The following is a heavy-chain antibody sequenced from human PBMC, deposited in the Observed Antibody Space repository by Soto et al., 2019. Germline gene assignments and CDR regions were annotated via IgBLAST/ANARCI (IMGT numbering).Heavy chain of an antibody. CDR3: AREWGSRWPFWYFDL. CDR1: GASIRSYY. D-gene: IGHD6-13*01. V-gene: IGHV4-4*08. Sequence: SETLSLTCSVSGASIRSYYWHWIRQPPGKGLEWIGYVYTSDYTRYSSSLKSRVTISRDTSKKQFSLKLTSVTAADTAVYYFAREWGSRWPFWYFDLWGPGTLVTVSS. CDR2: VYTSDYT. J-gene: IGHJ2*01.